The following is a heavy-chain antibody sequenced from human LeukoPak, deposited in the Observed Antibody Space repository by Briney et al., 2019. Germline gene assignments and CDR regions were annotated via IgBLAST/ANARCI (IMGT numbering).Heavy chain of an antibody. V-gene: IGHV3-23*01. CDR3: AKGGCSGGSCYEGY. CDR2: ISGSGGST. Sequence: GGSLRLSCAASGFTFSSYAMSWVRQAPGKGLEWVSAISGSGGSTYYADSVKGRFTISRDNSKNTLYLQMNSLRAEDTAVYCCAKGGCSGGSCYEGYWGQGTLVTVSS. D-gene: IGHD2-15*01. CDR1: GFTFSSYA. J-gene: IGHJ4*02.